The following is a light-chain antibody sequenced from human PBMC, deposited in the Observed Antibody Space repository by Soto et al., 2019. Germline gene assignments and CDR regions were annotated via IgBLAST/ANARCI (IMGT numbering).Light chain of an antibody. J-gene: IGKJ4*01. CDR1: RAITNH. V-gene: IGKV1-39*01. CDR2: AAS. CDR3: LQNYITPLP. Sequence: DVPLTQSPSPLSASVGDRVSISCRASRAITNHLNWYQQKPGKAPILLVYAASTLETGVPSRFSGSGSGTHFTLTIENLQPEDVATYFCLQNYITPLPFGAGTKVEI.